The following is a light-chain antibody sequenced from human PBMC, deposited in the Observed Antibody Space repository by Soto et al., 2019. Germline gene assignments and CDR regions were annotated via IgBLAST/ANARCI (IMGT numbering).Light chain of an antibody. CDR2: EVS. CDR1: SSDVGGYNY. CDR3: SSYAGSNNWN. J-gene: IGLJ1*01. Sequence: QSALTQPPSASRSPGQSVTIFCTRTSSDVGGYNYVSWYQQHPGKAPKLMIYEVSKRPSGVPDRFSGSKSGNTASLTVSGLQAEDEADYYCSSYAGSNNWNFGTGTKLTVL. V-gene: IGLV2-8*02.